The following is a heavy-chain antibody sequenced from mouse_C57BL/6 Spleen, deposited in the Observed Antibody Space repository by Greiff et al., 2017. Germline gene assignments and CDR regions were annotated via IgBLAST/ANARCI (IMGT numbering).Heavy chain of an antibody. V-gene: IGHV1-72*01. CDR2: IDPNSGGT. J-gene: IGHJ3*01. D-gene: IGHD2-5*01. CDR3: ARKGDSNYAWFAY. CDR1: GYTFTSYW. Sequence: QVQLQQPGAELVKPGASVKLSCKASGYTFTSYWMHWVKQRPGRGLEWMGRIDPNSGGTKYNEKFKSKATLTVDKPSSTAYMQLSSLTSEDSAVYYCARKGDSNYAWFAYWGQGTLVTVSA.